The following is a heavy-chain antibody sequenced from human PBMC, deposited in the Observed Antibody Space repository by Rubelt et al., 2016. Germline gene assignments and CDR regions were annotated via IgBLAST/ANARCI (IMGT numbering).Heavy chain of an antibody. D-gene: IGHD3-9*01. Sequence: QVQLQQWGAGLLKPSETLSLTCAVYGGSFSGYYWSWIRQPPGKGLEWIGEINHSGSTNYNPSLKSRVTISVDTSKNQFSLMLSYVTAADTAVYYWAMTDDILTSDVWGQGTTVTVSS. V-gene: IGHV4-34*01. J-gene: IGHJ6*02. CDR1: GGSFSGYY. CDR2: INHSGST. CDR3: AMTDDILTSDV.